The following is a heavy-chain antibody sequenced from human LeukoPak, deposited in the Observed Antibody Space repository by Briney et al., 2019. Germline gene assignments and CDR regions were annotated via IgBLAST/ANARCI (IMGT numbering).Heavy chain of an antibody. Sequence: RGSLRLSCAASGFTFSRYAMHWGRQAPGEGLEWVAVISYDGSNKYYADSVKGRFTISRYNYKNPMYLEMDRLRAEDTAVYYCAREMRSGYAAFDIWGQGTMVTVSS. J-gene: IGHJ3*02. CDR2: ISYDGSNK. CDR3: AREMRSGYAAFDI. D-gene: IGHD3-22*01. V-gene: IGHV3-30-3*01. CDR1: GFTFSRYA.